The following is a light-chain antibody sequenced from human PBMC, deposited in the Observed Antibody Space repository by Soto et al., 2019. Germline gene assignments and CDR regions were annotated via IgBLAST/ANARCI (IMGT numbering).Light chain of an antibody. Sequence: QSVLTQPASVSGSPGQSTTITCTGTGSNVGSENYVSWYQHQPGRAPNLMSYDVSNRPSGVSNRFSGSKSGNTASLPISGLQAEDEADYYCSSYSTTSTLVFGSGTKVTVL. CDR3: SSYSTTSTLV. V-gene: IGLV2-14*01. CDR2: DVS. J-gene: IGLJ1*01. CDR1: GSNVGSENY.